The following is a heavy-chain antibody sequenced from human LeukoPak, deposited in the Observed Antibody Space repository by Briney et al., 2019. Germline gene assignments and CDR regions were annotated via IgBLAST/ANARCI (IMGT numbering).Heavy chain of an antibody. CDR2: ISGSGGST. D-gene: IGHD5-18*01. CDR1: GFTFSSYA. Sequence: QPGGSLRLSCAASGFTFSSYAMSWVRQAPGKGLEWVSAISGSGGSTYYADSVKGRFTISRDDSKNTLYLQMNSLRAEDTAVYYCARESGYSYGLAGFFDYWGQGTLVTVSS. CDR3: ARESGYSYGLAGFFDY. V-gene: IGHV3-23*01. J-gene: IGHJ4*02.